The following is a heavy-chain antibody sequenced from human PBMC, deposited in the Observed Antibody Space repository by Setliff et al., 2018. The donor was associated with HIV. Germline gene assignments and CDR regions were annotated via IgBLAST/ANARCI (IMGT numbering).Heavy chain of an antibody. V-gene: IGHV3-73*01. J-gene: IGHJ4*02. CDR3: TRPQYIYENGGSDY. CDR1: GFTFSGSP. CDR2: IKTRTDNYAT. Sequence: GGSLRLSCAASGFTFSGSPIHWVRQASGKGLEWLGRIKTRTDNYATAYAASVKGRFTIFRDDSANTAYLQINSLEIEDTAVYYCTRPQYIYENGGSDYWGQGTLVTVS. D-gene: IGHD3-22*01.